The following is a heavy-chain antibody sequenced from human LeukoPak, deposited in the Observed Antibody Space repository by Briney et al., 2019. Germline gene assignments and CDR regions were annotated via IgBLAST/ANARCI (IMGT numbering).Heavy chain of an antibody. Sequence: PGGSLRLSCAASGFTISSYWMSWVRQAPGKGLEWVANIKQDGSEKYYVDSVKGRFTISRDNSKNTLYLQKNSLRAEDTAVYYCARGITSGPRRYDVRNFDYWGQGTPVTVSS. CDR3: ARGITSGPRRYDVRNFDY. CDR1: GFTISSYW. V-gene: IGHV3-7*01. J-gene: IGHJ4*02. CDR2: IKQDGSEK. D-gene: IGHD3-3*01.